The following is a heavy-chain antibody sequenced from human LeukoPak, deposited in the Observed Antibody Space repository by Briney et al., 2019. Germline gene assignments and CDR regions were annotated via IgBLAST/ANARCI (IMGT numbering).Heavy chain of an antibody. CDR3: AREYYDYVWGSYRDRGYYYYGMDV. D-gene: IGHD3-16*02. V-gene: IGHV6-1*01. CDR1: GDSVSSNSAA. CDR2: TYYRSKWYN. Sequence: SQTLSLTCAISGDSVSSNSAAWNWIRQSPSRGLEWLGRTYYRSKWYNDYAVSVKSRITINPDTSKNQFSLQLNSVTPEDTAVYYCAREYYDYVWGSYRDRGYYYYGMDVWGQGTTVTVSS. J-gene: IGHJ6*02.